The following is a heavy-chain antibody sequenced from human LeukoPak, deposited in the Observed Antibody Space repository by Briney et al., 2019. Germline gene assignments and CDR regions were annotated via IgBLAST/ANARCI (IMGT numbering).Heavy chain of an antibody. V-gene: IGHV3-20*04. CDR3: ARHSRGIVGATGYAFDI. D-gene: IGHD1-26*01. CDR1: GFTFDDYG. J-gene: IGHJ3*02. CDR2: INWNGGST. Sequence: GGSLRLSCAASGFTFDDYGMSWVRQAPGKGLEWVSGINWNGGSTGYADSVKGRFTISRDNAKNSLYLQMNSLRAEDTALYYCARHSRGIVGATGYAFDIWGQGTMASVSS.